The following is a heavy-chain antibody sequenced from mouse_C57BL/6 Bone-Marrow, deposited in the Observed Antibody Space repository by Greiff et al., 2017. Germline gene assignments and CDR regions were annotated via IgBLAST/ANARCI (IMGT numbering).Heavy chain of an antibody. J-gene: IGHJ2*01. Sequence: VQLVESGAELARPGASVKLFCKASGYTFTSYGISWVKQRTGQGLEWIGEIYPRSGNTYYNEKFKGKATLTADKSSSTAYMELRSLTSEDSAVYFCARLLTDYFDYWGQGTTHTVSS. CDR3: ARLLTDYFDY. V-gene: IGHV1-81*01. CDR2: IYPRSGNT. CDR1: GYTFTSYG.